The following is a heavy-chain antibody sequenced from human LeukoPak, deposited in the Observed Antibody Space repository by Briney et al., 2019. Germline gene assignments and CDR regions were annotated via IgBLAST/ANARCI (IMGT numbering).Heavy chain of an antibody. CDR3: ARGYSYGAYYFDF. Sequence: IAYIYYSGSTYYNPSLKSRVTISVDTSKNQFSLKLSSVTAADTAVYYCARGYSYGAYYFDFWGQGTLVTVSS. V-gene: IGHV4-30-4*01. J-gene: IGHJ4*02. D-gene: IGHD5-18*01. CDR2: IYYSGST.